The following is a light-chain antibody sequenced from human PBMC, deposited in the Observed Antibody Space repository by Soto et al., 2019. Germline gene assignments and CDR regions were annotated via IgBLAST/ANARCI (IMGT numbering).Light chain of an antibody. CDR1: QSVTSN. Sequence: EIVLTQSPDTLAVSPGEVATLSCWASQSVTSNLAWYQQKRGQAPRLLIYAASTRATGVPARFSGSGSGTEFTLTISSLQSEDFAVYYCQQYNNWPPITFGQGTRLETK. CDR3: QQYNNWPPIT. J-gene: IGKJ5*01. CDR2: AAS. V-gene: IGKV3D-15*01.